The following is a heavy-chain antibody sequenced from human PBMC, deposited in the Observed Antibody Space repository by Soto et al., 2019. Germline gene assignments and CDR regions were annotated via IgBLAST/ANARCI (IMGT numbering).Heavy chain of an antibody. Sequence: PGESLKISCKGSGYGFTNNWIGWVRQMPGKGLEWMGIIYPGDSDTRYSPSFQGQVTISTAKTISTAYLQWSSLKASATAMYYWARRSNSQYAMDVWGQGTTVTVSS. V-gene: IGHV5-51*01. CDR3: ARRSNSQYAMDV. CDR1: GYGFTNNW. CDR2: IYPGDSDT. J-gene: IGHJ6*02. D-gene: IGHD4-4*01.